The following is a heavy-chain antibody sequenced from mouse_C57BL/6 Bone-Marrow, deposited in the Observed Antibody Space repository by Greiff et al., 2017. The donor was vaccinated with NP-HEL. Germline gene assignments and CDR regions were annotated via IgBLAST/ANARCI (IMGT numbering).Heavy chain of an antibody. CDR1: GYTFTSYW. J-gene: IGHJ2*01. CDR2: IDPSDSYT. CDR3: ARGGYGGG. V-gene: IGHV1-59*01. D-gene: IGHD2-2*01. Sequence: QVQLQQPGAELVRPGTSVKLSCKASGYTFTSYWMHWVKQRPGQGLEWIGVIDPSDSYTNYNQKFKGKATLTVDPSSSTAYMQLSSLPSEDSAVYYCARGGYGGGWGQGTTLTVSS.